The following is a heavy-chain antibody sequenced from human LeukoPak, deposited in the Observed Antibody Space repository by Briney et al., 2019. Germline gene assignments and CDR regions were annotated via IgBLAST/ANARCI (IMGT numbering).Heavy chain of an antibody. CDR2: IYYSGST. CDR1: GGSISSYY. Sequence: PSETLSLTCTVSGGSISSYYWSWIRQPPGKGLEWIGYIYYSGSTYYNPSLKSRVTISVDTSKNQFSLKLSSVTAADTAVYYCASSPAYYDILTGYLKPYYFDYWGQGTLVTVSS. V-gene: IGHV4-59*08. J-gene: IGHJ4*02. D-gene: IGHD3-9*01. CDR3: ASSPAYYDILTGYLKPYYFDY.